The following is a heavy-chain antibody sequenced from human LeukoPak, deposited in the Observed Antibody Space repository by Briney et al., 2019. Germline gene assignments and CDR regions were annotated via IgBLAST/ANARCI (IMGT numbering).Heavy chain of an antibody. Sequence: GGSLRLSCAASGFTFSDYYMSWIRQAPGKGLGWVSAISGSGGSTYYADSVKGRFTISRDNSKNTLYLQMNSLRAEDTAVYYCAKDLVVATIGGPYNWFDPWGQGTLVTVSS. CDR2: ISGSGGST. J-gene: IGHJ5*02. D-gene: IGHD5-12*01. CDR1: GFTFSDYY. V-gene: IGHV3-23*01. CDR3: AKDLVVATIGGPYNWFDP.